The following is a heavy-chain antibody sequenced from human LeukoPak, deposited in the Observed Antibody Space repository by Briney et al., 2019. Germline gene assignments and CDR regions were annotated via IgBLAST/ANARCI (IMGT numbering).Heavy chain of an antibody. J-gene: IGHJ2*01. Sequence: SQTLSLTCTVSGGSISDNYWTWIRQPPGKGLEWIGYMYYSGSTNYNPSFKSRVIISVDTSKNQFSLKVSSVTAADTAVYYCARLHDYGGKNFDLWGRGTLVTVSS. CDR3: ARLHDYGGKNFDL. D-gene: IGHD4-23*01. CDR1: GGSISDNY. CDR2: MYYSGST. V-gene: IGHV4-59*01.